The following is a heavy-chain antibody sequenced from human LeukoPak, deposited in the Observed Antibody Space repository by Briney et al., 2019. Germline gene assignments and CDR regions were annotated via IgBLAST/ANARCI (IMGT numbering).Heavy chain of an antibody. CDR3: VRSFSGPADY. CDR2: INTDGTTT. D-gene: IGHD3-10*01. CDR1: GFTFTTHW. J-gene: IGHJ4*02. Sequence: GASLRLSCAASGFTFTTHWFHWVRQAPGKGLVWVSRINTDGTTTNYADSVKGRFTISRDSTKSTLYLQMNSLRAEDTAVYYCVRSFSGPADYWGQGTQVTVSS. V-gene: IGHV3-74*01.